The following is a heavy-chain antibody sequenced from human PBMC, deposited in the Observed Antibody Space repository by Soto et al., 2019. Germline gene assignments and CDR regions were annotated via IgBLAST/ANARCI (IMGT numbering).Heavy chain of an antibody. CDR1: GYTFTSYD. V-gene: IGHV1-8*01. CDR3: ASEPRATPDD. J-gene: IGHJ4*02. CDR2: MKPNSGNT. Sequence: QVQLVQSGAEVKKPWASVKVSCKASGYTFTSYDINWVRQAPGQGLEWMGWMKPNSGNTGYAQKFQGRVTMTRSTSFSAAYMVLSSLRSEDTAVYYCASEPRATPDDWGQGTLVTVSS.